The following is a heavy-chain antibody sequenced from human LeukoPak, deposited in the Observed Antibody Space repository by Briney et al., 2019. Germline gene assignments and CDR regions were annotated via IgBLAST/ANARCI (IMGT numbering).Heavy chain of an antibody. J-gene: IGHJ5*02. D-gene: IGHD4-17*01. V-gene: IGHV3-74*01. CDR2: INTDGSST. CDR1: GFTFSSYW. CDR3: ARATVTTSGNWFDP. Sequence: GGSLRLSCAVSGFTFSSYWMHWVRQAPGKGLVWVSRINTDGSSTSYADSVKGRFTISRDNAKNTLYLQMNSLRAEDTAVYYCARATVTTSGNWFDPWGQGTLVTVSS.